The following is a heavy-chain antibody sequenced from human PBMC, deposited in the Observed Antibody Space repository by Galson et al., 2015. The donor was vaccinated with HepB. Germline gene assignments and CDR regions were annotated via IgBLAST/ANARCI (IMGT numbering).Heavy chain of an antibody. CDR1: GFTFGDYA. J-gene: IGHJ6*02. CDR3: TRDRVMGSGWYYLGYYYYGMDV. D-gene: IGHD6-19*01. V-gene: IGHV3-49*03. CDR2: IRSKAYGGTT. Sequence: SLRLSCAASGFTFGDYAMSWSRQAPGKGLEWVGFIRSKAYGGTTEYAASVKGRFTISRDDSKSIAYLQMNSLKTEDTAVYYCTRDRVMGSGWYYLGYYYYGMDVWGQGTTVTVSS.